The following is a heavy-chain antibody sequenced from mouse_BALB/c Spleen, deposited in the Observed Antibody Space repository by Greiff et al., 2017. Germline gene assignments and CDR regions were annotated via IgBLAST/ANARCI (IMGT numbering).Heavy chain of an antibody. V-gene: IGHV1-7*01. CDR3: ARGGAGTAWFAY. CDR2: INPSTGYT. J-gene: IGHJ3*01. CDR1: GYTFTSYW. D-gene: IGHD4-1*01. Sequence: QVQLQQSGAELAKPGASVKMSCKASGYTFTSYWMHWVKQRPGQGLEWIGYINPSTGYTEYNQKFKDKATLTADKSSSTAYMQLGSLTSEDSAVYYCARGGAGTAWFAYWGQGTLVTVSA.